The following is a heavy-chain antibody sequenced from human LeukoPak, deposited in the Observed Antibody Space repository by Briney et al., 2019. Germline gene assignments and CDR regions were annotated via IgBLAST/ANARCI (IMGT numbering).Heavy chain of an antibody. V-gene: IGHV5-51*01. CDR3: ARHGRSIHTVTTDFYDAFDI. CDR2: IYPGDSDT. Sequence: GESLKISCKGSGYSFTSYWIGWVRQMPGKGLEWMGIIYPGDSDTRYSPSFQGQVTISADKSISTAYLQWSSLKASDTAMYYCARHGRSIHTVTTDFYDAFDIWGQGTMVTVSS. D-gene: IGHD4-11*01. J-gene: IGHJ3*02. CDR1: GYSFTSYW.